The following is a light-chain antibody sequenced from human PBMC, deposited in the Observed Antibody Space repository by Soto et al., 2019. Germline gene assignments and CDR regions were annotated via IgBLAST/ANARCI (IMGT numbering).Light chain of an antibody. Sequence: QSALTQPASVSGSPGQSITISCTGTISDVGGYNYVSWYQHHPGKAPKLMIYEVTNRPSGVSNRFSGSKSGNTASLTISGLQAEDEADYYCSSYRSSITVVFGRGTKVTVL. CDR2: EVT. CDR3: SSYRSSITVV. CDR1: ISDVGGYNY. V-gene: IGLV2-14*01. J-gene: IGLJ2*01.